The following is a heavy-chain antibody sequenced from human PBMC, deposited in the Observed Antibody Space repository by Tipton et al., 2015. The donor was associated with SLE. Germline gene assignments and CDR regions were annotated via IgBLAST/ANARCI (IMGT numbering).Heavy chain of an antibody. Sequence: KPSETLSLTCTVSGGSISSYYWSWIRQPPGKGLEWIGEINHSGSTNYNPSLKSRVTISVDTSKNQFSLKLSSVTAADTAVYYCARGHASSRSFDPWGQGTLVTVSS. CDR1: GGSISSYY. CDR3: ARGHASSRSFDP. J-gene: IGHJ5*02. V-gene: IGHV4-34*01. CDR2: INHSGST. D-gene: IGHD6-13*01.